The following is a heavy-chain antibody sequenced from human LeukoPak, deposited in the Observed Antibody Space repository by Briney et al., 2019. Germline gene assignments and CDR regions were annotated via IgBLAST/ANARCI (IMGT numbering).Heavy chain of an antibody. CDR3: ARAPVPGIAVAGTFGN. J-gene: IGHJ4*02. CDR2: ISSSSYI. V-gene: IGHV3-21*01. D-gene: IGHD6-19*01. CDR1: GFTFSSYS. Sequence: GGSLRLSCAASGFTFSSYSMNWVRQAPGKGLEWVSSISSSSYIYYADSVKGRFTISRDNAKNSLYLQMNSLRAEDTAVYYCARAPVPGIAVAGTFGNWGQGTLVTVSS.